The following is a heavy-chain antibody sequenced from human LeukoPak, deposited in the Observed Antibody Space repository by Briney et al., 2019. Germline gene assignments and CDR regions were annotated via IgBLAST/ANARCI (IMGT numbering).Heavy chain of an antibody. CDR1: GHSLSGYW. Sequence: GGSLRLSCEVSGHSLSGYWMSWVRQTPGKGLEWVANIIQDGSDKYYVDSVKGRFTISRDNAKNSLYLQMNSLKAEDTAVYYCASELAGDYIMSKYYFFYMDVWGKGTTVTVSS. J-gene: IGHJ6*03. CDR2: IIQDGSDK. CDR3: ASELAGDYIMSKYYFFYMDV. V-gene: IGHV3-7*01. D-gene: IGHD3-16*01.